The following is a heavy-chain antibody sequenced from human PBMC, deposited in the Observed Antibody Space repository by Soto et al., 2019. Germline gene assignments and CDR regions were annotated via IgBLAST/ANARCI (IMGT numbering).Heavy chain of an antibody. Sequence: ASVKISCKASGYSFTSYGISWVRQAPGQGLEWMGWMSAYNGNTNYAQKLQGRVTMTTDTSMSTAYMELRSLRSDDTAVYYCARDAYDTGPLDYWGQGTLVTVSS. J-gene: IGHJ4*02. CDR3: ARDAYDTGPLDY. CDR2: MSAYNGNT. D-gene: IGHD3-22*01. V-gene: IGHV1-18*01. CDR1: GYSFTSYG.